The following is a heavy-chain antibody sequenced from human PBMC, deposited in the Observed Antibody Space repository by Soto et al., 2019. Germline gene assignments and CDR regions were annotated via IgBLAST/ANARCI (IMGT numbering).Heavy chain of an antibody. CDR3: TTDQVTMVRGVIIYGMDV. CDR2: ISGSGGST. V-gene: IGHV3-23*01. D-gene: IGHD3-10*01. Sequence: GGSLRLSCAASGFTFSSYAMSWVRQAPGKGLEWVSAISGSGGSTYYADSVKGRFTISRDNSKNTLYLQMNSLKTEDTAVYYCTTDQVTMVRGVIIYGMDVWGQGTTVTVSS. J-gene: IGHJ6*02. CDR1: GFTFSSYA.